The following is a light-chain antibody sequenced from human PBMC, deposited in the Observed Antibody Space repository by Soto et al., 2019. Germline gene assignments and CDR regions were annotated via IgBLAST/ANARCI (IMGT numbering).Light chain of an antibody. CDR3: SSYTSTSSGV. Sequence: QSALTQSASVSGSPGQSITISCTGTSSDVGGYNYVSWYQQPPGNAPKLIIYDVSNRPSGVSTLFSGSKSGNTASLTIARLEAEDEADYSCSSYTSTSSGVFGGGTKLTVL. CDR2: DVS. CDR1: SSDVGGYNY. V-gene: IGLV2-14*01. J-gene: IGLJ3*02.